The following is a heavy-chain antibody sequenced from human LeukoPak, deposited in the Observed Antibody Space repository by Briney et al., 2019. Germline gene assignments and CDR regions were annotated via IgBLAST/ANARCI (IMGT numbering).Heavy chain of an antibody. CDR3: ARRSGGGGEGAFDI. D-gene: IGHD2-21*01. CDR1: GGSISSSSYY. V-gene: IGHV4-39*01. J-gene: IGHJ3*02. Sequence: NPSETLSLTCTVSGGSISSSSYYWGWIRQPPGKGLEWIGSIYYSGSTYYNPSLKSRVTISVDTSKNQFSLKLTSVTAADTAAYYCARRSGGGGEGAFDIWGQGTMVTVSS. CDR2: IYYSGST.